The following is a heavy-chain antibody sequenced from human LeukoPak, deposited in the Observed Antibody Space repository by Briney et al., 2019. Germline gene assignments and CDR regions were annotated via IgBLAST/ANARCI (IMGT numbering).Heavy chain of an antibody. CDR1: GYTYSSYG. J-gene: IGHJ4*02. CDR2: ISAYNGDT. Sequence: ASVKVSCKASGYTYSSYGISWVRQAPGQGLEWMGWISAYNGDTNYAQKLQGRVTMTRDTSTGTAYMELRSLRSDDTAVYYCARGPYCNGVTCYSQYFDYWGQGTLVTVSS. CDR3: ARGPYCNGVTCYSQYFDY. D-gene: IGHD2-15*01. V-gene: IGHV1-18*01.